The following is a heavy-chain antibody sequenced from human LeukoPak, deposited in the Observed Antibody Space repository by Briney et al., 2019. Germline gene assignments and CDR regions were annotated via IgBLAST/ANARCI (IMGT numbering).Heavy chain of an antibody. Sequence: GGSLRLSCAASGFPFSSYAMHWVRQAPGKGLEWVAVISYDGSNKYYADSVKGRFIISRDSSENTLYLQMNSLRGEDTAAYYCAREMATTETFGYWGQGALVTVSS. CDR2: ISYDGSNK. CDR3: AREMATTETFGY. V-gene: IGHV3-30-3*01. D-gene: IGHD1-1*01. CDR1: GFPFSSYA. J-gene: IGHJ4*02.